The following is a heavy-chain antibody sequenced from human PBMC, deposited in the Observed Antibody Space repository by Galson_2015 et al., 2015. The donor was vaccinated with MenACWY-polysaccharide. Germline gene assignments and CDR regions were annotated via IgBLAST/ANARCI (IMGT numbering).Heavy chain of an antibody. CDR1: GVTFSRYG. Sequence: SLRLSCAASGVTFSRYGMHWVRQAPGKGLEWVSFIRYDGSDKYYTDSVKGRFAISRDNSKNTLYLQMNSLRIEDTAVYYCAKDAVPQLQSTSSAFDYWGQGTLVTVSS. V-gene: IGHV3-30*02. CDR3: AKDAVPQLQSTSSAFDY. D-gene: IGHD6-6*01. J-gene: IGHJ4*02. CDR2: IRYDGSDK.